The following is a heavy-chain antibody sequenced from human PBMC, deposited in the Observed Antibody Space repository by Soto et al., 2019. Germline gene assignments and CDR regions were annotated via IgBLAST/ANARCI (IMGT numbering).Heavy chain of an antibody. CDR3: AKAYYDILTGPSYYYYGMDV. J-gene: IGHJ6*02. Sequence: PGGSLRLSCAASGFTFDDYTMHWVRQAPGKGLEWVSLISWDGGSTYYADSVKGRFTISRDNSKNSLYLQMNSLRTEDTALYYCAKAYYDILTGPSYYYYGMDVWGQGTTVTVSS. D-gene: IGHD3-9*01. CDR1: GFTFDDYT. V-gene: IGHV3-43*01. CDR2: ISWDGGST.